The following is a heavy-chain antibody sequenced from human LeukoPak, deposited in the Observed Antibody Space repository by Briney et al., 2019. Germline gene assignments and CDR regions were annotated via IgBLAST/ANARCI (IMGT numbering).Heavy chain of an antibody. CDR3: ARVGAITIFGVVTLDFDY. V-gene: IGHV1-2*02. D-gene: IGHD3-3*01. CDR2: INPNSGGT. J-gene: IGHJ4*02. CDR1: GYTFTGYY. Sequence: ASVKVSCKASGYTFTGYYMHWVRQAPGQGLEWMGWINPNSGGTNYAQKFQGRVTMTRDTSNSTAYMELSRLRSDDTAVYYCARVGAITIFGVVTLDFDYWGQGTLVTVSS.